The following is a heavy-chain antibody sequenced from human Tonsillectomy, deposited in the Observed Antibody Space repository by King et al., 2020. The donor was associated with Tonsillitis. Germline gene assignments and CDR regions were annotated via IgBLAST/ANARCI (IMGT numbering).Heavy chain of an antibody. CDR2: ISSSGRTI. V-gene: IGHV3-48*03. D-gene: IGHD5-24*01. J-gene: IGHJ3*02. CDR3: AREDGDADAFDI. CDR1: GFTFSSYE. Sequence: VQLVESGGGLVQPGGSLRLSCAASGFTFSSYEMNWVRQAPGKGLEWVSFISSSGRTIYYGDSVKGRLTISIDNAKNSLYLQMNTLRAEDTAIYYCAREDGDADAFDIWGQGTMVTVSS.